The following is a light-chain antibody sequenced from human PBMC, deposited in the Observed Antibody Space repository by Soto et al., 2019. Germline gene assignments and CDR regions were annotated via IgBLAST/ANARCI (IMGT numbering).Light chain of an antibody. CDR2: DAS. CDR1: QSVSSY. V-gene: IGKV3-11*01. J-gene: IGKJ5*01. Sequence: EILLTQSPAPLSLSPGERATLSRRASQSVSSYLAWYQQKPGQAPRLLIYDASNRATGIPARFSGSGSGTDFTLTISSLEPEDFAVYYCQQRSNWPITFGQGTRLEI. CDR3: QQRSNWPIT.